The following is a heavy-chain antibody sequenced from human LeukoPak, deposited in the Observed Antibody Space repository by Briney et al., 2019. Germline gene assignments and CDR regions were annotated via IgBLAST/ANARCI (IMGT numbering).Heavy chain of an antibody. CDR2: MNPNSGNT. CDR3: ARLPLRYFDWLLSRGPYYYYGMDV. D-gene: IGHD3-9*01. Sequence: ASVRVSCKASGYTFTSYDTNWVRQATGQGLEWMGWMNPNSGNTGYAQKFQGRVTMTRNTSISTAYMELSSLRSEDTAVYYCARLPLRYFDWLLSRGPYYYYGMDVWGQGTTVTVSS. V-gene: IGHV1-8*01. CDR1: GYTFTSYD. J-gene: IGHJ6*02.